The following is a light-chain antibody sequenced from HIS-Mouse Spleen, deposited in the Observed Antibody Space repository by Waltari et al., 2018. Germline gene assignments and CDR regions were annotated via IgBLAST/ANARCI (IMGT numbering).Light chain of an antibody. CDR1: QGISSY. CDR3: QQLNSYPRT. CDR2: AAS. J-gene: IGKJ1*01. Sequence: DIQLTQSPSFLSASVGDRVTITCRASQGISSYLAWYQQKPGNAPKLLFYAASSLQSGVPLRFSGSGSGTEFTLKISSLQPEDFATYYCQQLNSYPRTFGQGTKVEIK. V-gene: IGKV1-9*01.